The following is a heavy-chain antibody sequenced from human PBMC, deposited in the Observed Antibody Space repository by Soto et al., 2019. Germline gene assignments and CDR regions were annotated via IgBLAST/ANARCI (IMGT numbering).Heavy chain of an antibody. J-gene: IGHJ5*02. CDR3: ARELRYGDYEQQNWFDP. V-gene: IGHV1-69*13. CDR1: GGTFSNYA. Sequence: ASVKVSCKASGGTFSNYAISWVRQAPGQGLEWMGGIIPIFGTANYAQKFQGRVTITADESTSTAYMELSSLRSEDTAVYYCARELRYGDYEQQNWFDPWGQGTLVTVSS. CDR2: IIPIFGTA. D-gene: IGHD4-17*01.